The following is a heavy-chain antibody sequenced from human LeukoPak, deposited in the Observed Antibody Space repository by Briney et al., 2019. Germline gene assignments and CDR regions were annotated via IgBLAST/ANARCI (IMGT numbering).Heavy chain of an antibody. CDR1: GFTVSSNY. J-gene: IGHJ4*02. V-gene: IGHV3-64D*06. D-gene: IGHD3-10*01. CDR3: VKESGYYGSGRPLDY. Sequence: QPGGSLRLSCAASGFTVSSNYMSWVRQAPGKGLEYVSAISSNGGSTYYADSVKGRFTISRDNSKNTLYLQMSSLRAEDTAVYYCVKESGYYGSGRPLDYWGQGTLVTVSS. CDR2: ISSNGGST.